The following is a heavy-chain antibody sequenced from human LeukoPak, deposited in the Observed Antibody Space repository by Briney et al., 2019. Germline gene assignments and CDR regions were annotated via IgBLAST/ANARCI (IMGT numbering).Heavy chain of an antibody. D-gene: IGHD2-2*01. Sequence: PGGSLRLSCAASGFTFSSYSMNWVRQAPGKGLEWVSSISSSSSYIYYADSVKGRFTISRDNAKNSLYLQMNSLRAEDTAVYYCAREIVVPAALDYWGQGTLVTVSS. CDR3: AREIVVPAALDY. CDR1: GFTFSSYS. J-gene: IGHJ4*02. CDR2: ISSSSSYI. V-gene: IGHV3-21*01.